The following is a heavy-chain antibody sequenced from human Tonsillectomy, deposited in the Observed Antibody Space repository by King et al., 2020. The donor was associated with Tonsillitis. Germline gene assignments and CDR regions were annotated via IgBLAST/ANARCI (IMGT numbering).Heavy chain of an antibody. D-gene: IGHD3-16*01. CDR3: ARGPGGGPNYYSMNG. Sequence: VQLQESGPGLVKPSETLSLTCTVSGGSISGYYWSWIRQPPGKGLEWIGYIYYSGSTNYNPSLKSRVTISVDSSKNQFSLKVSSVSAADTAVYYCARGPGGGPNYYSMNGWGQGNTVTVS. J-gene: IGHJ6*02. CDR2: IYYSGST. CDR1: GGSISGYY. V-gene: IGHV4-59*01.